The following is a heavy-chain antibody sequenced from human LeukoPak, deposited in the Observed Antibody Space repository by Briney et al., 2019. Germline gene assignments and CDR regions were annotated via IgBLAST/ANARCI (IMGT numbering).Heavy chain of an antibody. CDR2: ISYDGSSK. V-gene: IGHV3-30*03. J-gene: IGHJ6*03. D-gene: IGHD4-17*01. CDR3: ARARDYGDYGEDYYYYYMDV. Sequence: GGALRLSCAASGFTFSSYGMSWVRQAPGKGLEGVAVISYDGSSKYYADSVKGRFTISRDNSKNTLYLQMNSLRAEDTAVYYCARARDYGDYGEDYYYYYMDVWGKGTTVTVSS. CDR1: GFTFSSYG.